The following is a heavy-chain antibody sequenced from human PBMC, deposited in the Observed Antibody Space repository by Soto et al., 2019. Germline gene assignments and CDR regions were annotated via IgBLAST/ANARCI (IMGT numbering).Heavy chain of an antibody. CDR1: GFTFSSYA. J-gene: IGHJ4*02. D-gene: IGHD3-10*01. CDR3: AKDRAIRRGFDY. V-gene: IGHV3-23*01. Sequence: GGSLRLSCAASGFTFSSYAMSWVRQAPGKGLEWVSAISGSGGSTYYADSVKGRFTTSRDNSKNTLYLQMNSLRAEDTAVYYYAKDRAIRRGFDYWGQGTLVTVSS. CDR2: ISGSGGST.